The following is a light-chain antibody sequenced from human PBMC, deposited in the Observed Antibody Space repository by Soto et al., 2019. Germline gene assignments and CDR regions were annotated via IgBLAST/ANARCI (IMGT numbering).Light chain of an antibody. CDR2: DAS. J-gene: IGKJ1*01. CDR1: QSVSSY. CDR3: QQYGDSPVT. Sequence: IVMTQSPGTLSLSPGERATLSCRASQSVSSYLAWYQQKPGQAPRLLISDASDRATGIPDRFSGSGSGTDFTLTISRLLPEDFAVYYCQQYGDSPVTFGQGTKVDIK. V-gene: IGKV3-20*01.